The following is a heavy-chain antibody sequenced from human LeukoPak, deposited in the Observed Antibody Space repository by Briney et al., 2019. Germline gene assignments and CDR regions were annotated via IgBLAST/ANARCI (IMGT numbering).Heavy chain of an antibody. Sequence: ASVKVSCKASGGTFSSYAISWARQAPGQGLEWMGGIIPIFGTANYAQKFQGRVTITTDESTSTAYMELSSLRSEDTAVYYCARSPSWYGYYYYMDVWGKGTTVTVSS. CDR1: GGTFSSYA. J-gene: IGHJ6*03. V-gene: IGHV1-69*05. CDR2: IIPIFGTA. D-gene: IGHD6-13*01. CDR3: ARSPSWYGYYYYMDV.